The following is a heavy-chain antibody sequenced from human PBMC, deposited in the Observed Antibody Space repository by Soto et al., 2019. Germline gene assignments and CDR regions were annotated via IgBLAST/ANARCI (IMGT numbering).Heavy chain of an antibody. J-gene: IGHJ3*02. CDR1: GFTVSSNY. CDR2: IYSGGST. V-gene: IGHV3-53*01. Sequence: GGSLRLSCAASGFTVSSNYMSWVRQAPGKGLEWVSVIYSGGSTYYADSVKGRFTISRDNSKNTLYLQMNSLRAEDTAVYYCARTDLLYCGGDCYDAFDIWGQGTMVTVSS. D-gene: IGHD2-21*02. CDR3: ARTDLLYCGGDCYDAFDI.